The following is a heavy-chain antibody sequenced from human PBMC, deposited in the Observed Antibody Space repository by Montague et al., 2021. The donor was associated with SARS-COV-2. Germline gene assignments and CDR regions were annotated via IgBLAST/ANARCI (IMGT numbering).Heavy chain of an antibody. CDR3: ARGGGYYSYGLDV. CDR2: IYYSGRT. D-gene: IGHD3-22*01. Sequence: SETLSLTCTVSGGSISNYYWSWIRQPPGRGLEWIGYIYYSGRTDYSPSLKSRVTISLDTSKNQFSLKVTSVTAADTAVYYCARGGGYYSYGLDVWGPGATVTVSS. CDR1: GGSISNYY. V-gene: IGHV4-59*01. J-gene: IGHJ6*02.